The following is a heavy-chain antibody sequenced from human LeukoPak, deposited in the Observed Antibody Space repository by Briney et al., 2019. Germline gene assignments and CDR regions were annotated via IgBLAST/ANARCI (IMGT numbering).Heavy chain of an antibody. J-gene: IGHJ6*03. CDR3: ARDKARYDYNYYYYMDV. D-gene: IGHD5-12*01. CDR1: GFTFSSYW. V-gene: IGHV3-7*01. CDR2: IKQDGSEK. Sequence: GGSLRPSCAASGFTFSSYWMSWVRQAPGKGLEWVANIKQDGSEKYYVDSVKGRFTISRDNAKNSLYLQMNSLRAEDTAVYYCARDKARYDYNYYYYMDVWGKGTTVTVSS.